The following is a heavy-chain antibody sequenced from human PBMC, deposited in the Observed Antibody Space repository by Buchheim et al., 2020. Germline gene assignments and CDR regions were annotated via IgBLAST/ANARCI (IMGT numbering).Heavy chain of an antibody. D-gene: IGHD2-21*01. J-gene: IGHJ5*02. V-gene: IGHV4-59*01. CDR2: IYYSGSP. CDR3: ARSSCGGDCYSSWFDP. CDR1: GGSISSYY. Sequence: QVQLQESGPGLVKPSETLSLTCTVSGGSISSYYWSWIRQPPGKGLEWIGYIYYSGSPNYNPSLKSRVTISVDTSKNPFSLKLSSVTAADTAVYYCARSSCGGDCYSSWFDPWGQGTL.